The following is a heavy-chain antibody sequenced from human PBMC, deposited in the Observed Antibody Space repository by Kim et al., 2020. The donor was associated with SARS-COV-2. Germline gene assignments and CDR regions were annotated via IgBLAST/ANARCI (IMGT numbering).Heavy chain of an antibody. CDR2: IYYSGST. V-gene: IGHV4-31*03. D-gene: IGHD4-17*01. J-gene: IGHJ3*02. CDR1: GGSISSGGYY. Sequence: SETLSLTCTVSGGSISSGGYYWSWIRQHPGKGLEWIGYIYYSGSTYYNPSLKSRVTISVDTSKNQFSLKLSSVTAADTAVYYCAREGTRGLGAFDIWGQGTMVTVS. CDR3: AREGTRGLGAFDI.